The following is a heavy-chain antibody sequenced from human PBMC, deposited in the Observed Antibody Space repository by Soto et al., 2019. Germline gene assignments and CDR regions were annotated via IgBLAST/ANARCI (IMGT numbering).Heavy chain of an antibody. CDR3: TTGYGSDWYG. CDR2: AKRKAAGGAI. J-gene: IGHJ4*02. V-gene: IGHV3-15*01. D-gene: IGHD6-19*01. CDR1: GFTLDSAW. Sequence: EVSLVESGGGLVKPGGSLRLSCTASGFTLDSAWINWVRQAPGKGLEWVAQAKRKAAGGAIDYAAPVKGRFIISRDDAKNMAYLQMNSLKIEDTALYYCTTGYGSDWYGWGQGTLVTVSS.